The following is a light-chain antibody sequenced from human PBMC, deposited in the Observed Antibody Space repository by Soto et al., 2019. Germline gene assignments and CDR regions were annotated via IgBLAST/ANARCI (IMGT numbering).Light chain of an antibody. J-gene: IGKJ3*01. CDR2: GTS. CDR3: HHYDNSGT. V-gene: IGKV3-20*01. CDR1: QRVSSAY. Sequence: EIVLTQSPGTLSLSPGERATLSCRASQRVSSAYLAWYQQKPGQVPRLIMYGTSSRATGTPDRFSGSGSGTNFTLTISRLEPEDLAVYYGHHYDNSGTFGPGTKVDIK.